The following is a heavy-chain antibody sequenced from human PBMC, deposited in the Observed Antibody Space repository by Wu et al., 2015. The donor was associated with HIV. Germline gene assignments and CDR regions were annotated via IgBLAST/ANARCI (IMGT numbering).Heavy chain of an antibody. CDR1: GYTFTHYD. CDR3: ARVQFDPKYYTYFDL. Sequence: QVRLIQSGAEVRKPGASVKVSCKASGYTFTHYDINWVRQASGQGLEWMGWMNPNSGNTGYRQRFQGRVTMSADNSAHTAYMELRSLTSDDTAIYFCARVQFDPKYYTYFDLWGQGTLVTVSS. D-gene: IGHD3-10*01. CDR2: MNPNSGNT. V-gene: IGHV1-8*01. J-gene: IGHJ2*01.